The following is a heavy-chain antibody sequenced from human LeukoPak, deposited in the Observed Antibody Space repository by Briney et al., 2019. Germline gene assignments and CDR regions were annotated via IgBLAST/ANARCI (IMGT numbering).Heavy chain of an antibody. J-gene: IGHJ2*01. CDR2: ISAGSDTV. V-gene: IGHV3-48*04. Sequence: GSLRLSCAASGVSLSSNNMHWVRQPPGGGLEWLSYISAGSDTVFSADSVRGRFGISRDNARELLFLQMNSLRVDGTAVYYCTRDLGLRRMIWGRGTLVIVSS. CDR1: GVSLSSNN. CDR3: TRDLGLRRMI.